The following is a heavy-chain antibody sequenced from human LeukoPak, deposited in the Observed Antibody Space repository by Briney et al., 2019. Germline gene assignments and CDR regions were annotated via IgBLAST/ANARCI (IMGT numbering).Heavy chain of an antibody. CDR3: ARTHLGYCSGGSCYEMNWFDP. CDR2: IYYRGST. J-gene: IGHJ5*02. Sequence: SETLSLTCTVSGGSISSSSYYWGWIRQPPGQGLEWIGSIYYRGSTYYNPSLKSRVTISVDTSKNQFSLKLSSVTAADTAVYYCARTHLGYCSGGSCYEMNWFDPWGQGTLVTVSS. D-gene: IGHD2-15*01. V-gene: IGHV4-39*01. CDR1: GGSISSSSYY.